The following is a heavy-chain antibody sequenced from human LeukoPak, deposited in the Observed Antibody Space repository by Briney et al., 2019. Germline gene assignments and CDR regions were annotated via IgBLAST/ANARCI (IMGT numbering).Heavy chain of an antibody. D-gene: IGHD3-22*01. V-gene: IGHV4-34*01. CDR2: INHSGST. CDR1: GGSFSGYY. J-gene: IGHJ3*02. Sequence: SETLSLTCAVYGGSFSGYYWSWIRQPPGKGLEWIGEINHSGSTNYNPSLKSRVTISVDTSKNQFSLKLSSVTAADTAVYYCARAVPRDYYDSSGYRGDALGIWGQGTMVTVSS. CDR3: ARAVPRDYYDSSGYRGDALGI.